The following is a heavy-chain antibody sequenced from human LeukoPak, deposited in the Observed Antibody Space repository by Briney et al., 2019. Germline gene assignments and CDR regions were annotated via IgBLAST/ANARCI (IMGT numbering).Heavy chain of an antibody. CDR3: AKIEGSSSYYFDY. CDR1: GFTFRSYG. V-gene: IGHV3-33*03. Sequence: HPGGSLRLSCAASGFTFRSYGMHWVREAPGKGLEWVAVIWNDGSNKYYVDSVKGRFTISRDNSKNTLYLQMSSLRTEDTAVYYCAKIEGSSSYYFDYWGQGTLVTVSS. CDR2: IWNDGSNK. D-gene: IGHD6-6*01. J-gene: IGHJ4*02.